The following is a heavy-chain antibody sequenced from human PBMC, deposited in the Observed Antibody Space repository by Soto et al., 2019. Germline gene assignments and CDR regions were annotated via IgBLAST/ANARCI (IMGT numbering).Heavy chain of an antibody. CDR2: ISGIGGST. J-gene: IGHJ4*02. D-gene: IGHD6-13*01. V-gene: IGHV3-23*01. CDR1: GFTFTDYA. Sequence: GGSLRLSCAASGFTFTDYALSWVRQAPGKGLEWVATISGIGGSTYLADSVKGRLSISRDNSKNTVSLLMDSLRAEDTAVYFCARGSSGYISSWYYFDYWGRGTLVTVSS. CDR3: ARGSSGYISSWYYFDY.